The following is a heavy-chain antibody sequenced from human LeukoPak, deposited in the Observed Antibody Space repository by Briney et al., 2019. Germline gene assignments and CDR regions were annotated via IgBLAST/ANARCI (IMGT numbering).Heavy chain of an antibody. CDR1: GGAFSSYA. CDR2: IIPIFGTA. J-gene: IGHJ4*02. Sequence: ASVKVSCKASGGAFSSYAISWVRQAPGQGLEWMGGIIPIFGTANYAQKFQGRVTITADESTSTAYMELSSLRSEDTAVYYCATGVFGYVGNHYGGQGPLFTIS. CDR3: ATGVFGYVGNHY. V-gene: IGHV1-69*13. D-gene: IGHD5-12*01.